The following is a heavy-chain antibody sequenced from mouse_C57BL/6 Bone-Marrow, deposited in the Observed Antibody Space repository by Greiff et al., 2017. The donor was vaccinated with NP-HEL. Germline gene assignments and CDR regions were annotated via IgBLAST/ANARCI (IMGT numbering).Heavy chain of an antibody. V-gene: IGHV1-81*01. CDR2: IYPRSGNT. J-gene: IGHJ3*01. D-gene: IGHD2-3*01. CDR3: ARNDVGPFAY. CDR1: GYTFTSYG. Sequence: VQLQQSGAELARPGASVKLSCKASGYTFTSYGISWVKQRTGQGLEWIGEIYPRSGNTYYNEKFKGKATLTVDKSSSTAYMELRSLTSEDSAVYFCARNDVGPFAYWGQGTLVTVSA.